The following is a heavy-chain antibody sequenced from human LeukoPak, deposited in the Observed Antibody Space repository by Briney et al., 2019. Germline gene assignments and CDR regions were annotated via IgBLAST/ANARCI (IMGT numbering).Heavy chain of an antibody. Sequence: GGSLRLSCAASGFTFDDYAMHWVRQAPGKGLEWVAFIRYDGSIKDYADSVKGRFTISRDNSKNALYLQMNSLRPEDTAVYYCARVGESSPSLYFDYWGQGTLVTVSS. CDR1: GFTFDDYA. D-gene: IGHD6-6*01. J-gene: IGHJ4*02. CDR2: IRYDGSIK. CDR3: ARVGESSPSLYFDY. V-gene: IGHV3-30*02.